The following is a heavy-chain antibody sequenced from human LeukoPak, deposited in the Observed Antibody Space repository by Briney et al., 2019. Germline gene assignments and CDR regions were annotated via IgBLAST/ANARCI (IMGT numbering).Heavy chain of an antibody. J-gene: IGHJ4*02. CDR1: GGSFSGYY. CDR3: ARANAPTYLRYGSGRYYYFDY. CDR2: INHSGST. V-gene: IGHV4-34*01. D-gene: IGHD3-10*01. Sequence: PSETLSLTCAVYGGSFSGYYWSWIRQPPGKGLEWIGEINHSGSTNYNPSLKSRVTISVDTSKNQFSLKLSSVTAADTAVYYCARANAPTYLRYGSGRYYYFDYWGQGTLVTVSS.